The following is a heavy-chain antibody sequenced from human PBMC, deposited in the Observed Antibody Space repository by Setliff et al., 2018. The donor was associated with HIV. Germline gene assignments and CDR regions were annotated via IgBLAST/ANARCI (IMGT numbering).Heavy chain of an antibody. CDR1: GYSISSGHY. V-gene: IGHV4-38-2*01. D-gene: IGHD6-19*01. J-gene: IGHJ4*02. CDR2: VYFSGTA. CDR3: ARQGAVTGHAFDS. Sequence: SETLSLTCAVSGYSISSGHYWGWIRQPPGKGLEYIGDVYFSGTANYNSSLKSRVTISIDTSRSHFSLRLSSVTAADTAVYYCARQGAVTGHAFDSWGPGALVTVSS.